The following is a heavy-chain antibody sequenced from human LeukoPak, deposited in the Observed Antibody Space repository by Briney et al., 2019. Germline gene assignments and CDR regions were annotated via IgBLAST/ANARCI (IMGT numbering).Heavy chain of an antibody. CDR1: GGSISSYY. CDR3: ARVGGVVVPAAIPPYYYSMDV. J-gene: IGHJ6*02. V-gene: IGHV4-59*01. Sequence: SETLSLTCTVSGGSISSYYWSWIRQPPGKGLEWIGYIYYSGSTNYNPSLKSRVTISVDTSKNQFSLKLSSVTAADTVVYYCARVGGVVVPAAIPPYYYSMDVWGQGTTVTVSS. CDR2: IYYSGST. D-gene: IGHD2-2*01.